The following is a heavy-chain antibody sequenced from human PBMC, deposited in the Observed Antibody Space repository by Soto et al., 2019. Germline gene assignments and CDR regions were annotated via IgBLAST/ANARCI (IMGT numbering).Heavy chain of an antibody. J-gene: IGHJ6*02. CDR2: MNPNSGNT. CDR3: AAYPYYYDSRFFLHDYYYYGMDV. Sequence: GASVKVSCKASGYTFTSYDINWVRQATGQGLEWMGWMNPNSGNTGYAQKFQGRVTMTRNTSISTAYMELSSLRSEDTAVYYCAAYPYYYDSRFFLHDYYYYGMDVWGQGTTVTVSS. D-gene: IGHD3-22*01. CDR1: GYTFTSYD. V-gene: IGHV1-8*01.